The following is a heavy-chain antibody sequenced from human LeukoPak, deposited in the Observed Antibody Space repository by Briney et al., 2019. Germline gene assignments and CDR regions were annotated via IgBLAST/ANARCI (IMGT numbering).Heavy chain of an antibody. V-gene: IGHV3-23*01. J-gene: IGHJ4*02. Sequence: GGSLRLSCAASGFTFSSYGMSWVRQAPGKGLEWVSAISGSGGSTYYADSVKGRFTISRDNSKNTLYLQMNSLRAEDTAVYYCAKVHWGIHYGSGEFDYWGQGTLVTVSS. D-gene: IGHD3-10*01. CDR1: GFTFSSYG. CDR3: AKVHWGIHYGSGEFDY. CDR2: ISGSGGST.